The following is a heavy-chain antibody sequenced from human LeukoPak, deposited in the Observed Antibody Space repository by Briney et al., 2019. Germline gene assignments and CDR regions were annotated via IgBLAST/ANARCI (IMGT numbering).Heavy chain of an antibody. J-gene: IGHJ4*02. CDR2: IKQDGSEK. CDR3: ARDLGESSNDY. Sequence: GGSLRLSCAASGFTFSSYWMSWVCQAPGKGLEWVANIKQDGSEKYYVDSVKGRFTISRDNAKNSLYLQMNSLRAEDTAVYYCARDLGESSNDYWGQGTLVTVSS. V-gene: IGHV3-7*01. D-gene: IGHD3-16*01. CDR1: GFTFSSYW.